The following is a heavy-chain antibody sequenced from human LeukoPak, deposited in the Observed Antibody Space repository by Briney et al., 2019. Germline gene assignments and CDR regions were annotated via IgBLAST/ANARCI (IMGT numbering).Heavy chain of an antibody. D-gene: IGHD5-18*01. CDR1: GFTFSSYG. J-gene: IGHJ4*02. Sequence: GRSLRLSCAASGFTFSSYGMHWVRQAPGTGLEWVAVIWYDGSNKYYADSVKGRFTISRDNSKNTLYLQMNSLRAEDTAVYYCAKGDTAMVFWGQGTLVTVSS. CDR3: AKGDTAMVF. V-gene: IGHV3-33*06. CDR2: IWYDGSNK.